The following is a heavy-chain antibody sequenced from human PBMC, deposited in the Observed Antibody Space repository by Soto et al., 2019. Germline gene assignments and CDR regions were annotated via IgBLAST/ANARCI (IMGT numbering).Heavy chain of an antibody. Sequence: QVQLQESRPGLVKPSQTLSLTCTVSGGSISSGGYYWSGIRQHPGKVLEWIGYIYYSGSTYYNPSLKSRVTISVDTSKNQFSLKLSSVTAADTAVYYCARLRIVPAATVDYWGQGTLVTVSS. CDR1: GGSISSGGYY. CDR3: ARLRIVPAATVDY. J-gene: IGHJ4*02. D-gene: IGHD2-2*01. CDR2: IYYSGST. V-gene: IGHV4-31*03.